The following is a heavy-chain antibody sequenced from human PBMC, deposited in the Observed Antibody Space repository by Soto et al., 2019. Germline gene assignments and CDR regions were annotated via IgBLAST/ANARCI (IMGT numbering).Heavy chain of an antibody. CDR2: IYYSGST. CDR3: ARYHGGWATFDY. D-gene: IGHD6-19*01. V-gene: IGHV4-59*02. J-gene: IGHJ4*02. Sequence: QVQLQESGPGLVKPSETLSLTCSVSGGSVSVYYWSWVRQPPGKGLEWIGYIYYSGSTNYNPSLKSRVIISLNTSKNQFSLKVNSVTAADTAVYYCARYHGGWATFDYWGQGTLVTVSS. CDR1: GGSVSVYY.